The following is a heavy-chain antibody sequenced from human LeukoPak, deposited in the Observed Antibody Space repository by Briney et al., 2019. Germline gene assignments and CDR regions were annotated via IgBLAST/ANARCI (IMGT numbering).Heavy chain of an antibody. V-gene: IGHV1-46*01. CDR3: ARDVGSGWSPFDY. CDR2: INPSGGST. Sequence: ASVKVSCKASGYTFTSYYMHRVRQAPGQGLEWMGIINPSGGSTSYAQKFQGRVTMTRDMSTSTVYMELSSPRSEDTAVYYCARDVGSGWSPFDYWGQGTLVTVSS. CDR1: GYTFTSYY. J-gene: IGHJ4*02. D-gene: IGHD6-19*01.